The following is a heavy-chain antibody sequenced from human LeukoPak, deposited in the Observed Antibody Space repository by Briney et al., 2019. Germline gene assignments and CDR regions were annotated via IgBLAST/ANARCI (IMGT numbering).Heavy chain of an antibody. V-gene: IGHV4-61*02. D-gene: IGHD2-15*01. CDR1: GGSISSGSYY. CDR2: IYTSGST. J-gene: IGHJ3*02. CDR3: ARARLGGFDI. Sequence: SETLSLTCIVSGGSISSGSYYWSWIRQPAGKGLEWIARIYTSGSTNYNPSLKSRVTISGDTSKTQFSLNLRSVTAADTAVYYCARARLGGFDIWSQGTMVTVSS.